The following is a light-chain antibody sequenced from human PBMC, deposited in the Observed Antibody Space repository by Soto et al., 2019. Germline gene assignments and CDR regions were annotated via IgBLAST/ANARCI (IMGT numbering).Light chain of an antibody. Sequence: EIVLTQSPGTLSLSPGERATLSCRARQSVSASNLAWYQQRPGQAPRLLIYGASSRATGIPDRFSGSGSGTDFTLTIYRLEPEDFAVYYCQQYGSLSLYTFGQGTKLEIK. J-gene: IGKJ2*01. CDR3: QQYGSLSLYT. CDR1: QSVSASN. V-gene: IGKV3-20*01. CDR2: GAS.